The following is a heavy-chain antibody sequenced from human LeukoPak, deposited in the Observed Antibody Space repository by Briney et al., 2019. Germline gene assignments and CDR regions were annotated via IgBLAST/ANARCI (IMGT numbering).Heavy chain of an antibody. Sequence: GGSLRLSCAASGFTFSNYAMSWVRQAPGKGLEWVSALSGSGDRSYYADSVKGRFSISRDNSKNTLYLQMNSLRAEDTAVYYCARGVELELLVYYYYYMDVWGKGTTVTVSS. CDR1: GFTFSNYA. V-gene: IGHV3-23*01. J-gene: IGHJ6*03. CDR3: ARGVELELLVYYYYYMDV. D-gene: IGHD1-7*01. CDR2: LSGSGDRS.